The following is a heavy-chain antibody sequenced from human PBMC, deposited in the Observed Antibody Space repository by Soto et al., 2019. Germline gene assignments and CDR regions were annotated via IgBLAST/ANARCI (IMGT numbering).Heavy chain of an antibody. Sequence: QVQLVESGGGVVQPGRSLRLSCAASGFTFSSYGMQWVRQAPGKGLEWVAVISYDGSNKYYADSVKGRFTISRDNSKNTLYLQMNSLRAEDTAVYYCAKGGASFTMIRDGIDVWGQGTTVTVSS. D-gene: IGHD3-22*01. V-gene: IGHV3-30*18. CDR3: AKGGASFTMIRDGIDV. CDR2: ISYDGSNK. CDR1: GFTFSSYG. J-gene: IGHJ6*02.